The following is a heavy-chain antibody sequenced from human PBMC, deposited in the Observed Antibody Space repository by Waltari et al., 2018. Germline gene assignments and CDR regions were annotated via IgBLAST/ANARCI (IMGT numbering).Heavy chain of an antibody. CDR2: FIPVSGSQ. CDR1: GLSIRGYT. CDR3: ARGYRYDSSERFYLDY. Sequence: QVQLAPSGAEVKSPGSSVTISCKASGLSIRGYTSSWVRQAPGQGLEWMGGFIPVSGSQSYTQKFRGRLTITADGSTRTTVMELRNVKYEDTAVYFCARGYRYDSSERFYLDYWGQGTPVIVS. D-gene: IGHD3-16*02. V-gene: IGHV1-69*12. J-gene: IGHJ4*02.